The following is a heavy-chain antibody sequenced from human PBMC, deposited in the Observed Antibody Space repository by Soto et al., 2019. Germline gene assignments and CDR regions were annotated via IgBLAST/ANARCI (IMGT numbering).Heavy chain of an antibody. Sequence: QVQLVQSGAEEKKPGASVKVSCKASGYTFTSYAMHWVRQAPGQRLEWMGWINAGNGNTKYSQKFQGRVTITRDTSASTAYMELSSLRSEDTAVYYCARGEGVVIPAAYYYYGMDVWGQGTTVTVSS. V-gene: IGHV1-3*05. CDR3: ARGEGVVIPAAYYYYGMDV. D-gene: IGHD3-3*01. CDR1: GYTFTSYA. CDR2: INAGNGNT. J-gene: IGHJ6*02.